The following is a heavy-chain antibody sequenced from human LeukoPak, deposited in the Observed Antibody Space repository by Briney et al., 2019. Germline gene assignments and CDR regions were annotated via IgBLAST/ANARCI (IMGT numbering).Heavy chain of an antibody. V-gene: IGHV3-21*01. Sequence: GGSLRLSCAASGFTFSNYNMNWVRQAPGKGLEWVSSITRTTNYIYYADSVKGRFTISRDNAKNSLYLQMNSLRAEDTAVYYCARAPVPYSSSWYYFDYWGQGTLVTVSS. J-gene: IGHJ4*02. CDR1: GFTFSNYN. CDR3: ARAPVPYSSSWYYFDY. D-gene: IGHD6-13*01. CDR2: ITRTTNYI.